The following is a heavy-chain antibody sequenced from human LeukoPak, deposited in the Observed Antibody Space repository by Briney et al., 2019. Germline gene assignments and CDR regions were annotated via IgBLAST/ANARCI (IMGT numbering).Heavy chain of an antibody. D-gene: IGHD2-15*01. Sequence: GGSLRLSCAAPGITFSSYGMSWVRQAPGKGLEWVSSISSTGGTTYYADSVKGRFTISRDNSKNTLYLQMNSLRAEDTAIYYCAKNGDRGAYCTGGTCYPYLYYYMDVWGKGTTVTI. CDR2: ISSTGGTT. CDR1: GITFSSYG. J-gene: IGHJ6*03. V-gene: IGHV3-23*01. CDR3: AKNGDRGAYCTGGTCYPYLYYYMDV.